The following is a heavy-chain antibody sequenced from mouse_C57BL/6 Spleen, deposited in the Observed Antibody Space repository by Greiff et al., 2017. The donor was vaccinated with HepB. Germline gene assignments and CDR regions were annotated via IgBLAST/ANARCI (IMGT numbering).Heavy chain of an antibody. Sequence: VQLQQSGAELVRPGASVKLSCTASGFNIKDDYMHWVKQRPEQGLEWIGWIDPENGDTEYASKFQGKATITADTSSNTAYLQLSSLTSEDTAVYYGTTGSYQDWYFDVWGTGTTVTVSS. CDR3: TTGSYQDWYFDV. V-gene: IGHV14-4*01. CDR2: IDPENGDT. J-gene: IGHJ1*03. CDR1: GFNIKDDY.